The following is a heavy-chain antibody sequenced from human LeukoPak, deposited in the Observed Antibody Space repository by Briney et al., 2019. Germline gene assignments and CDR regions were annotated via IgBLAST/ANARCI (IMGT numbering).Heavy chain of an antibody. J-gene: IGHJ3*02. Sequence: GGSLRLSCAASGFTFSDYYMSWIRQAPGKGLEWVSYISSSGSTIYYADSVKGRFTISRDNAKNSLYLQMNGLRAEDTAVYYCAREEYYDILTGALIDAFDIWGQGTMVTVSS. V-gene: IGHV3-11*04. D-gene: IGHD3-9*01. CDR1: GFTFSDYY. CDR2: ISSSGSTI. CDR3: AREEYYDILTGALIDAFDI.